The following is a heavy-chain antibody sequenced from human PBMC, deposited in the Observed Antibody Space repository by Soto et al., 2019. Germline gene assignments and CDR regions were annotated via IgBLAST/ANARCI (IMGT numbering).Heavy chain of an antibody. V-gene: IGHV3-23*01. Sequence: GGSLRLSCAASGFTFSSYAMSWVRQAPGKGLEWVSAISGSGGSTYHADSVKGRFTISRDNSKNTLYLQMNSLRAEDTAVYYCAKALYDTVTTLDAFDIWGQGTMVTVSS. CDR1: GFTFSSYA. J-gene: IGHJ3*02. D-gene: IGHD4-17*01. CDR3: AKALYDTVTTLDAFDI. CDR2: ISGSGGST.